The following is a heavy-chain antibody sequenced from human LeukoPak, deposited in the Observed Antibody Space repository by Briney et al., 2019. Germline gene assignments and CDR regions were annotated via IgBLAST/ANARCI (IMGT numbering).Heavy chain of an antibody. Sequence: SETLSLTCTVSGYSISSGYYWGWIRQPPGKGLEWIGSIYHSGSTYYNPSLKSRVTISVDTSKNQFSLKLSSVTAADTAVYYCARGNPYTYYDFWSGYSQNWFDPWGQGTLVTVSS. V-gene: IGHV4-38-2*02. CDR1: GYSISSGYY. CDR2: IYHSGST. J-gene: IGHJ5*02. D-gene: IGHD3-3*01. CDR3: ARGNPYTYYDFWSGYSQNWFDP.